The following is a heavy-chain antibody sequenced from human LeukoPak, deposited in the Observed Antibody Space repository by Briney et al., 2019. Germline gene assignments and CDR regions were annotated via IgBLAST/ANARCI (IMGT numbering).Heavy chain of an antibody. CDR3: ARVSSRGFGELWSFYYYYYMDV. Sequence: SVKVSCKASGYTFTSYGISWVRQAPGQGLEWMGWISSYNGNTNYAQKLQGRVTMTTDTSTSTAYMELRSLRSDDTAVYYCARVSSRGFGELWSFYYYYYMDVWGKGTTVTISS. CDR1: GYTFTSYG. V-gene: IGHV1-18*01. D-gene: IGHD3-10*01. J-gene: IGHJ6*03. CDR2: ISSYNGNT.